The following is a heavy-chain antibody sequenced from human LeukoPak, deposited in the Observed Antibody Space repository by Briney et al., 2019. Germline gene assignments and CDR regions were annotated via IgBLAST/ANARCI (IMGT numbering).Heavy chain of an antibody. CDR2: IYYSGST. V-gene: IGHV4-59*01. D-gene: IGHD6-19*01. CDR3: ARDRGIAVAGTNGMDV. J-gene: IGHJ6*02. CDR1: GGSISSYY. Sequence: SETLSLTCTVSGGSISSYYWSWIRQPPGKGLEWIGYIYYSGSTNYNPSLKSRVTISVDTSKNQFSLKLSSVTAADTAVYYCARDRGIAVAGTNGMDVWGRGTTVTVSS.